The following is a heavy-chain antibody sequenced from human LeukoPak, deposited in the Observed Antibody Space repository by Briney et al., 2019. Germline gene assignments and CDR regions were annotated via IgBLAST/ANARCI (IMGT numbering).Heavy chain of an antibody. CDR2: IIPIFGTA. CDR3: ASIYPGDAFDI. Sequence: ASVKVSCKASGGTFSSYAISWVRQAPGQGLEWMGGIIPIFGTANYAQKFQGRVTITADKSTSTAYMELSSLRSEDTAVYYCASIYPGDAFDIWGQGTMVTVSS. CDR1: GGTFSSYA. D-gene: IGHD3-10*01. J-gene: IGHJ3*02. V-gene: IGHV1-69*06.